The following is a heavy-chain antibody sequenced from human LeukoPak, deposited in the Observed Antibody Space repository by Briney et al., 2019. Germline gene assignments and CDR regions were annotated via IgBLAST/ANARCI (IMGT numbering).Heavy chain of an antibody. CDR3: TTDGGSYPGFDY. CDR1: GFTFSSYE. Sequence: HPGGSLRLSCAASGFTFSSYEMNWVRQAPGKGLEWVGRIKSKTDGGTTDYAAPVKGRFTISRDDSKNTLYLQMNSLKTEDTAVYYCTTDGGSYPGFDYWGQGTLVTVSS. V-gene: IGHV3-15*01. D-gene: IGHD1-26*01. CDR2: IKSKTDGGTT. J-gene: IGHJ4*02.